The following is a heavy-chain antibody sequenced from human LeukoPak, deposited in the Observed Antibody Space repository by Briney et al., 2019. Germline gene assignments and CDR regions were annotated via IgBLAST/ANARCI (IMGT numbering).Heavy chain of an antibody. Sequence: PGGSLRLSCAASGFTFSSYAMSWVRQAPGKGLEWVSGISDSGGNTYYADAVKGRFTISRDNSKNTLYLQMNSLRAEDTAVYYCAKGRAVTTVYYYYMDVWGKGTTVTVSS. CDR3: AKGRAVTTVYYYYMDV. D-gene: IGHD4-11*01. CDR1: GFTFSSYA. J-gene: IGHJ6*03. CDR2: ISDSGGNT. V-gene: IGHV3-23*01.